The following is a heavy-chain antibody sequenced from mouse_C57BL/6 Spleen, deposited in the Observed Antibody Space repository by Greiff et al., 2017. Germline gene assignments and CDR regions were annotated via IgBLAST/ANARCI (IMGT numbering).Heavy chain of an antibody. J-gene: IGHJ3*01. Sequence: QVQLQQPGAELVRPGSSVKLSCKASGYTFTSYWMHWVTQRPIQGLEWIGNIDPSDSEPHYNQKFKDKATLTVDKSSSTAYMQLSSLPSEASAVYYWARRGLTGSWFAYWGQGTLVTVSA. V-gene: IGHV1-52*01. CDR1: GYTFTSYW. CDR2: IDPSDSEP. CDR3: ARRGLTGSWFAY. D-gene: IGHD4-1*01.